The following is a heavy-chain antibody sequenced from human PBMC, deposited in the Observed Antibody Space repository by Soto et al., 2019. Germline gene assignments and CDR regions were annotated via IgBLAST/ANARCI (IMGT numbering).Heavy chain of an antibody. CDR2: IYYGGST. CDR3: ARGGYYYENSGQNAYDY. V-gene: IGHV4-31*03. Sequence: SETLSLTCTVSGGPISSGGYYWSWIRQHPGKGLEWIGYIYYGGSTYYNPSLKSRATISGDTSKNQFSLKLSSVTAADTAVYYCARGGYYYENSGQNAYDYWGQGILVTVSS. J-gene: IGHJ4*01. CDR1: GGPISSGGYY. D-gene: IGHD3-22*01.